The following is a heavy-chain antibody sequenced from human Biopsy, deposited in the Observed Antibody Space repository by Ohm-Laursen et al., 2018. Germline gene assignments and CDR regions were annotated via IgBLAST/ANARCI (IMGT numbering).Heavy chain of an antibody. CDR2: ITPTGVT. V-gene: IGHV4-4*07. Sequence: TLSLTCSVSGGSIDFKYWTWIRQSADKGLEWIGRITPTGVTHYNPSLESRVTMSLDTSKKLFSLKLSSVTAADTAMYYCARELMGYYDSSGYFDHWGQGSLVTVSS. CDR1: GGSIDFKY. J-gene: IGHJ4*02. CDR3: ARELMGYYDSSGYFDH. D-gene: IGHD3-22*01.